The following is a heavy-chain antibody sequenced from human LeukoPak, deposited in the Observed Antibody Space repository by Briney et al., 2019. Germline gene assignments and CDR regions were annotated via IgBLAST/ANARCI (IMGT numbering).Heavy chain of an antibody. Sequence: PGGSLSLSCAASGFSFSNYAWTWVRQAPGKGLEWVSSISGDGGYTYYADSVKGRFTISRDNSKNTVYVEMNSLRGEDTAIYYCAKGGEYYVAGFDIWGQGALVTVSS. J-gene: IGHJ4*03. CDR1: GFSFSNYA. CDR2: ISGDGGYT. CDR3: AKGGEYYVAGFDI. D-gene: IGHD3-10*02. V-gene: IGHV3-23*01.